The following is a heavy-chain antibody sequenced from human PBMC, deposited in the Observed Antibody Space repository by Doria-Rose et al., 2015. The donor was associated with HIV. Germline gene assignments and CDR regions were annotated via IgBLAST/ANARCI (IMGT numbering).Heavy chain of an antibody. Sequence: VQLVQSGADVKKPGSSVKVSCTASGGTFSTLPINWVRQAPGQGLEWMGRITPIFATANYAQKFQGRVTITADESTSTVHMELSSLRSEDTAVYYCARAGLTREPDAFDIWGQGTMVTVS. J-gene: IGHJ3*02. D-gene: IGHD7-27*01. CDR1: GGTFSTLP. CDR2: ITPIFATA. V-gene: IGHV1-69*15. CDR3: ARAGLTREPDAFDI.